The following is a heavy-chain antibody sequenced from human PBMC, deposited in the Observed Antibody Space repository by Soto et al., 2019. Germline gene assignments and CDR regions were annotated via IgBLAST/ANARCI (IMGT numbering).Heavy chain of an antibody. CDR3: ARRGKEVTMSFWFDP. D-gene: IGHD3-3*01. V-gene: IGHV5-51*01. Sequence: GESLKISCEAFGYSFPSFWIAWVRQMPGKGLEFIGIIYPDDSDTRYSPSFEGQVTISVDESINTAYLQWSNLKASDTAIYYCARRGKEVTMSFWFDPWGQGTPVTVSS. J-gene: IGHJ5*02. CDR1: GYSFPSFW. CDR2: IYPDDSDT.